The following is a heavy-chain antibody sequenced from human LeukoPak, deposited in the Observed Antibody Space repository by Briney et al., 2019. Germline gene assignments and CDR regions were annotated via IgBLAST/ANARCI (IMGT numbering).Heavy chain of an antibody. CDR1: GFTFSDYY. V-gene: IGHV3-11*04. Sequence: PGGSLRLSCAASGFTFSDYYMSWIRHAPGKGLERVSYISSSGSTIYYADSVKSRFTISRDNAKNSLYLQMSSLRAEDTAVYYCAKSKEGIAAAGLDYWGQGTLVTVSS. CDR3: AKSKEGIAAAGLDY. D-gene: IGHD6-13*01. CDR2: ISSSGSTI. J-gene: IGHJ4*02.